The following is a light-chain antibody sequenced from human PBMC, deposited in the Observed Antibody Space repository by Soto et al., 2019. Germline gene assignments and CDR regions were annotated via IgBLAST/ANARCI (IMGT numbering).Light chain of an antibody. V-gene: IGKV3-11*01. CDR2: DAS. J-gene: IGKJ1*01. CDR3: QQRSNWPVT. CDR1: QRVSSY. Sequence: IVLRQSAGPLPLSPRERARLSCMASQRVSSYLAWYQQKPGQAPRLLIYDASTRGTGISARFSGSGSGTDFTLTISSQEPEDFAVYYCQQRSNWPVTFGQGTKVDIK.